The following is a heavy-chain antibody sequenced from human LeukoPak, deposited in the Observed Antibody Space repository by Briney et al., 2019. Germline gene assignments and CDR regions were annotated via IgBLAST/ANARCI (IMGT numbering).Heavy chain of an antibody. V-gene: IGHV3-23*01. CDR3: AKGAYCGGDCYASGNCFDP. J-gene: IGHJ5*02. D-gene: IGHD2-21*02. CDR1: GFTFSSYA. Sequence: GGSLRLSCAASGFTFSSYAMSWVRQAPGKGLEWVSAISGSGGGTYYADSVKCRFTISRDNSKNTLYLQMNSLRAEDTAVYYCAKGAYCGGDCYASGNCFDPWGQGTLVTVSS. CDR2: ISGSGGGT.